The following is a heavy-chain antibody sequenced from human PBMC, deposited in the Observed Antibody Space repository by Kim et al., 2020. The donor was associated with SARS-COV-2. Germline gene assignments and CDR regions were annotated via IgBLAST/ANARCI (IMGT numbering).Heavy chain of an antibody. D-gene: IGHD3-16*02. CDR1: GGSFSGYY. V-gene: IGHV4-34*01. Sequence: SETLSLTCAVYGGSFSGYYWSWIRQPPGKGLEWIGEINHSGSTNYNPSLKSRVTISVDTSKNQFSLKLSSVTAADTAVYYCARRVWGSYRNPYYLDYWGQGTLVTVSS. CDR2: INHSGST. J-gene: IGHJ4*02. CDR3: ARRVWGSYRNPYYLDY.